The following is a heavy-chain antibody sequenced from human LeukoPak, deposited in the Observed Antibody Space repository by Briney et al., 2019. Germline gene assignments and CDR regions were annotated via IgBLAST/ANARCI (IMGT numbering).Heavy chain of an antibody. CDR1: GFSFNYYD. V-gene: IGHV3-21*01. Sequence: PGGSLTLSCAGSGFSFNYYDMNWVRQAPGKGLEWVSSISPKSDFIYYSDSVRGRFTISRDNAENSLYLQMNSLRAEDTAVYYCARADCSSSTCYLRRSWFDPWGQGTLVTVSS. CDR3: ARADCSSSTCYLRRSWFDP. CDR2: ISPKSDFI. J-gene: IGHJ5*02. D-gene: IGHD2-2*01.